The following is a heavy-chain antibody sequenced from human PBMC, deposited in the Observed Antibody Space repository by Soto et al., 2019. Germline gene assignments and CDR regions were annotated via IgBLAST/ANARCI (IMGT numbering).Heavy chain of an antibody. Sequence: QVQLVESGGGVVQPGTSLRVSCVGSGFTFRSYVMHWVRQAPGKGLEWVALTSYDGSDKYYDDSVRGRFTISRDNSRNTVDLQMDSMRLEYTALYYCARWGTAGGLDVWGQGNLVSVSS. CDR1: GFTFRSYV. CDR2: TSYDGSDK. D-gene: IGHD3-16*01. CDR3: ARWGTAGGLDV. V-gene: IGHV3-30*19. J-gene: IGHJ1*01.